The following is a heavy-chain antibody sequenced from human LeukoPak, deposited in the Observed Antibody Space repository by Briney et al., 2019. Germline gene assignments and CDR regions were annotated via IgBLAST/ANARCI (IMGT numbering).Heavy chain of an antibody. V-gene: IGHV3-48*03. J-gene: IGHJ4*02. D-gene: IGHD5-12*01. CDR3: ARGDRIELLRH. Sequence: GGSLRLSCAASGFTCSSYEMNWVRQAPGKGLEWVSYISSSGSTIYYADSVKGRFTISRDNAKHSLYLQMNSLRAEDTAVYYCARGDRIELLRHWGQGTLVTVSS. CDR1: GFTCSSYE. CDR2: ISSSGSTI.